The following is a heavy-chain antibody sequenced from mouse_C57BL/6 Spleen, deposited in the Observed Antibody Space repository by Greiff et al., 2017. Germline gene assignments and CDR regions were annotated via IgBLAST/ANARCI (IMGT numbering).Heavy chain of an antibody. Sequence: VPLQQSGAELVRPGASVKLSCKASGYTFTDYYINWVKQRPGQGLEWIARIYPGSGNTYYNEKFKGKATLTAEKSSSTAYMQLSSLTSEDSAVYFCARFSDVWGTGTTVTVSS. CDR1: GYTFTDYY. CDR3: ARFSDV. CDR2: IYPGSGNT. V-gene: IGHV1-76*01. J-gene: IGHJ1*03.